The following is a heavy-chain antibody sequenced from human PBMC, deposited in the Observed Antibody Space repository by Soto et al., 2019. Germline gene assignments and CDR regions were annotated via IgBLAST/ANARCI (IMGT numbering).Heavy chain of an antibody. CDR1: GFTFSSYA. Sequence: LRLSCAASGFTFSSYAMSWVRQAPGKGLEWVSTISDSGVETHYADSVRGRFTISRDNSKNTLYLQMTSLRAGDTAVYYCVQDRKIIPAVHLNWGQGTQVTVSS. D-gene: IGHD2-21*01. CDR3: VQDRKIIPAVHLN. CDR2: ISDSGVET. J-gene: IGHJ4*02. V-gene: IGHV3-23*01.